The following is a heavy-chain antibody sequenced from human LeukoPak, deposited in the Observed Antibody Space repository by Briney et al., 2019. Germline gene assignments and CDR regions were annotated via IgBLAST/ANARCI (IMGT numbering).Heavy chain of an antibody. CDR3: ASWDYYGSGS. CDR2: IYYSGST. V-gene: IGHV4-39*01. D-gene: IGHD3-10*01. Sequence: SETLSLTCTVSGGSISSSSYYWGWIRQPPGKGLEWIGSIYYSGSTYYNPSLKSRVTISVDTSKNQFSLKLSPVTAADTAVYYCASWDYYGSGSWGQGTLVTVSS. J-gene: IGHJ5*02. CDR1: GGSISSSSYY.